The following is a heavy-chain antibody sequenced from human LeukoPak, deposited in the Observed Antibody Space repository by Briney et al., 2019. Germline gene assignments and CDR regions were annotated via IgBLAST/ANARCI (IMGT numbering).Heavy chain of an antibody. CDR2: IYHSGST. J-gene: IGHJ3*02. CDR3: PRRSDWLTIFGVVRPDDAFDI. Sequence: SETLSLTCAVSGYTISSGYYWGWIRQPPRKGLEWIGSIYHSGSTYYNPSLKSRVTISVDTSKNQFSLKLSSVTAADTAVYYCPRRSDWLTIFGVVRPDDAFDIWGQGTMVTVSS. D-gene: IGHD3-3*01. CDR1: GYTISSGYY. V-gene: IGHV4-38-2*01.